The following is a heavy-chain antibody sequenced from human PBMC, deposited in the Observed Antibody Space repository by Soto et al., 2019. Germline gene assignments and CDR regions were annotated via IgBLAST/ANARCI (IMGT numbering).Heavy chain of an antibody. D-gene: IGHD3-3*01. J-gene: IGHJ4*02. CDR3: AVGPASGEFDY. CDR2: VNTGNGNT. CDR1: GYTFTTYG. V-gene: IGHV1-3*04. Sequence: QVQLVQSGAEVKESGASVKVSCRASGYTFTTYGMHWVRQAPGQRLEWMGWVNTGNGNTAYSQKFQGRVTITRDTSASTGYMELSSLSSEDMAVYYCAVGPASGEFDYWGQGTLVTVSS.